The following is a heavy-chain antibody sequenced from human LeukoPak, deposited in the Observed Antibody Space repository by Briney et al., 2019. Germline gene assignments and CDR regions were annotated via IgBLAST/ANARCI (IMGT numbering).Heavy chain of an antibody. CDR2: IKQDGSGK. D-gene: IGHD5-18*01. V-gene: IGHV3-7*01. CDR1: GFAFNTYS. Sequence: ESLRLSCAASGFAFNTYSMNWVRQAPGKGLEWVANIKQDGSGKYYVDSVKGRFTISRDNAKNSLYLQMDSLRAEDTAVYYCARGIGYSYGYYFDYWGQGTLVTVSS. CDR3: ARGIGYSYGYYFDY. J-gene: IGHJ4*02.